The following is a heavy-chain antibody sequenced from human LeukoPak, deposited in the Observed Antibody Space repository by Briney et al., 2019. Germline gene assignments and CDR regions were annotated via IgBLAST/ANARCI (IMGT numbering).Heavy chain of an antibody. CDR1: GYTSTSNY. V-gene: IGHV1-46*01. Sequence: ASVKVSCKASGYTSTSNYIHWVRQAPGQGLEWMGMIYPRDGSTSYAQKFQGRVTVTRDTSTSTVHMELSGLRSEDTAAYYCARDQEGFDYWGQGTLVTVSS. CDR2: IYPRDGST. CDR3: ARDQEGFDY. J-gene: IGHJ4*02.